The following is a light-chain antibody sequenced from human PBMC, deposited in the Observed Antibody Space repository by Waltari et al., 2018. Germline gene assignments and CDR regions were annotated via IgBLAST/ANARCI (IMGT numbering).Light chain of an antibody. CDR2: RDN. CDR3: AAWDDNLSGPEWV. CDR1: SSHIGANC. J-gene: IGLJ3*02. Sequence: QSVLTHPPPASGTPVQRVTTPRPGSSSHIGANCSSWYQQSPGTAPKLLIYRDNQRPSGVPDRFSGSKSGTSASLAISGLRSEDEADYYCAAWDDNLSGPEWVFGGGTKLTVL. V-gene: IGLV1-47*01.